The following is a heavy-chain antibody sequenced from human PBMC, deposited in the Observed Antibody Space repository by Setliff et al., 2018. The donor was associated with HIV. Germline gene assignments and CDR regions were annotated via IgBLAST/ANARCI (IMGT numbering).Heavy chain of an antibody. V-gene: IGHV3-48*01. CDR2: ISSGGHTV. D-gene: IGHD7-27*01. Sequence: GGSLRLSCAASGVTFSSYTMNWVRQAPGKGLGWVSYISSGGHTVYHADSVKGRFTISRDNAKNSLSLQMDGLRAEDTAIYYCARLNWGPWGPGTLVTVSS. CDR1: GVTFSSYT. CDR3: ARLNWGP. J-gene: IGHJ5*02.